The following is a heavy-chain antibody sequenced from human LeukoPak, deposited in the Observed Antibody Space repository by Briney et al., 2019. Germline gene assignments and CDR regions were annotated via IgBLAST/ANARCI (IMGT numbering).Heavy chain of an antibody. V-gene: IGHV2-70*11. CDR1: GFSLSTSGMC. CDR2: IDWDDDK. CDR3: ARVQYYYDSSGKKYYFDY. D-gene: IGHD3-22*01. Sequence: SGPTLVNPTQTLTLTCTFYGFSLSTSGMCVSWIRKPPGKALEWLARIDWDDDKYYSTSLKTRLTISKDTSKNQVVLTMTNMDPVDTATYYCARVQYYYDSSGKKYYFDYWGQGTLVTVSS. J-gene: IGHJ4*02.